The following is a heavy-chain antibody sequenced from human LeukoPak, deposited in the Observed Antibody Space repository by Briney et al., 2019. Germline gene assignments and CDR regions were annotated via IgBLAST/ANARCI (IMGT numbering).Heavy chain of an antibody. D-gene: IGHD3-10*01. J-gene: IGHJ4*02. Sequence: PSETLSLTCGVYGGSLSGYYWSWLRQSPGKGLEWIGQIHHSGSANYNPSLRSRVTISMDTSKNQFSLNLSSVTAADTAVYYCAKHGSYHFDYWGQGTLVTVSS. CDR1: GGSLSGYY. V-gene: IGHV4-34*01. CDR3: AKHGSYHFDY. CDR2: IHHSGSA.